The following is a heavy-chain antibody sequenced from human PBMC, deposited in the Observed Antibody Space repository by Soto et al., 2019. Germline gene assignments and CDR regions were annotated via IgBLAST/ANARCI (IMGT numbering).Heavy chain of an antibody. CDR2: IYYSGST. J-gene: IGHJ4*02. CDR3: AREGKVPAAISYFDY. CDR1: GGSISSYY. Sequence: PSETLSLTCTVSGGSISSYYWSWIRQPPGKGLEWIGYIYYSGSTNYNPPLKSRVTISVDTSKNQFSLKLSSVTAADTAVYYCAREGKVPAAISYFDYWGQGTLVTVSS. V-gene: IGHV4-59*01. D-gene: IGHD2-2*01.